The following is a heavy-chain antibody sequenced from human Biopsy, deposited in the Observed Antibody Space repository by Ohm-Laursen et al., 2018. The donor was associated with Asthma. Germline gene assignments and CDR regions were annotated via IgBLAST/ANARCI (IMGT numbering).Heavy chain of an antibody. Sequence: GSLRLSCTASGFTVSRDHMFWVRQAPRKGLERVSVIYIGGTSDTADSVRGRFTISRDFYKNTLYLQMDSLRAEDTAVYYYARGDSSGWSHYYFDYWGQGTLVTVSS. J-gene: IGHJ4*02. CDR3: ARGDSSGWSHYYFDY. CDR1: GFTVSRDH. D-gene: IGHD6-19*01. CDR2: IYIGGTS. V-gene: IGHV3-53*01.